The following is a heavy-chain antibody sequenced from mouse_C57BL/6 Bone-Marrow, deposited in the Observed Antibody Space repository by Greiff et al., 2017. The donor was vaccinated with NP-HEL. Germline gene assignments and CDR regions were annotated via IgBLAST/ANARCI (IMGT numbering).Heavy chain of an antibody. J-gene: IGHJ2*01. CDR1: GYTFTDYY. Sequence: VQLQQSGPELVKPGASVKISCKASGYTFTDYYMNWVKQSHGKSLEWIGDINPNNGGTSYTQKFKGKATLTVDKSSSTAYMELRSLTSEDSAVYYCARSGDGYYFDYWGQGTTLTVSS. V-gene: IGHV1-26*01. D-gene: IGHD2-3*01. CDR3: ARSGDGYYFDY. CDR2: INPNNGGT.